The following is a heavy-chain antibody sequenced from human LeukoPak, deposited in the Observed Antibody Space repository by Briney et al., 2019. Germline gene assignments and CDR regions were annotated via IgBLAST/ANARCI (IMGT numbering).Heavy chain of an antibody. CDR3: AKKTGGGTYSEYFQH. V-gene: IGHV3-30-3*02. J-gene: IGHJ1*01. D-gene: IGHD1-14*01. CDR2: ISYDGSNK. CDR1: GFTFSSYA. Sequence: GGSLRLSCAASGFTFSSYAMHWVRQAPGKGLEWVAVISYDGSNKYYADSVKGRFTISRDNSKNTLYLQMNSLRAEDTAVYYCAKKTGGGTYSEYFQHWGQGTLVTVSS.